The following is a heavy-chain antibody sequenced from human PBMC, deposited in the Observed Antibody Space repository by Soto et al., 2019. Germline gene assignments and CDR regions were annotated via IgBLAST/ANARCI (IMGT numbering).Heavy chain of an antibody. J-gene: IGHJ1*01. CDR3: ATPFLYYDSSGPRGFQH. D-gene: IGHD3-22*01. Sequence: ASVKVSCKVSGYTLTELSMHWVRQAPGKGLEWMGGFDPGDGETIYAQKFQGRVTMTEDTSTDTAYMELSSLRSEDTAVYYCATPFLYYDSSGPRGFQHWGQGTLVTVSS. CDR1: GYTLTELS. V-gene: IGHV1-24*01. CDR2: FDPGDGET.